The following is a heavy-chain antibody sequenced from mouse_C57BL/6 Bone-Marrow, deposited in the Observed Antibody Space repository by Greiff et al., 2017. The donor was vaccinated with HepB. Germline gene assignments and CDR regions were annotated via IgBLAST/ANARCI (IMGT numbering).Heavy chain of an antibody. CDR2: IYPRSGNT. J-gene: IGHJ1*03. CDR3: AATVVPWYFDV. V-gene: IGHV1-81*01. Sequence: VQLQQSGAELARPGASVKLSCKASGYTFTSYGISWVKQRTGQGLEWIGEIYPRSGNTYYNEKFKGKATLTADKSSSTAYMELRSLTSEDSVVYFCAATVVPWYFDVWGTGTTVTVSS. CDR1: GYTFTSYG. D-gene: IGHD1-1*01.